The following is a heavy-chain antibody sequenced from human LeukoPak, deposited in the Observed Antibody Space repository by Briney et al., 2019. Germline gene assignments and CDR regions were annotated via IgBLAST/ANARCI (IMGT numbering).Heavy chain of an antibody. Sequence: GGSLRLSCAASGFTFSTYGMQWVRQAPGKGLQWVAVISYEAKNTYYADSVKGRFTISRDNSKNMLYLQMNSLRVEDTAVYYCAKEGGMYTSTWYDYWGQGTPVTVSS. CDR3: AKEGGMYTSTWYDY. V-gene: IGHV3-30*18. CDR1: GFTFSTYG. D-gene: IGHD5/OR15-5a*01. J-gene: IGHJ4*02. CDR2: ISYEAKNT.